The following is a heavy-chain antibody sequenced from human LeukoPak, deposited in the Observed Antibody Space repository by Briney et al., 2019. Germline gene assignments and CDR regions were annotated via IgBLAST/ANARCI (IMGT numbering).Heavy chain of an antibody. D-gene: IGHD2-15*01. CDR2: LSYTGKT. CDR3: SEGCFEPFDH. J-gene: IGHJ4*02. Sequence: SETLSLTCNVSGVSVSTSHWNWIRQRPGKGLAWIGCLSYTGKTDYNPSLKSRVSISLGSSNNHFSLKLTSLTAADTAVYYGSEGCFEPFDHWGQGILVTVSS. V-gene: IGHV4-59*02. CDR1: GVSVSTSH.